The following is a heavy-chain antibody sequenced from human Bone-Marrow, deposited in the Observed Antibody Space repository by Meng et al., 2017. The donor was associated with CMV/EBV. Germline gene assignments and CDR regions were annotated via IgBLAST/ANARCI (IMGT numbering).Heavy chain of an antibody. J-gene: IGHJ5*02. D-gene: IGHD5-12*01. Sequence: SETLSLTCTVSGGSISSSSYYWGWIRQPPGKGLEWIGSIYYSGSTYYNTSLKSRVNISVDTSKNQFSLKLSSVTAEDTAVYYCASSVAMVSWFDPWGQGTLVTVSS. CDR2: IYYSGST. V-gene: IGHV4-39*07. CDR1: GGSISSSSYY. CDR3: ASSVAMVSWFDP.